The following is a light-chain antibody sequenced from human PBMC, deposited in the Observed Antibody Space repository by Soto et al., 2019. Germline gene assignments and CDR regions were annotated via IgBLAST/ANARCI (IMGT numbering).Light chain of an antibody. CDR1: QSVGSD. V-gene: IGKV3D-15*01. J-gene: IGKJ5*01. Sequence: ERVMTQSPATLSVSPGERATLSCRASQSVGSDLAWYQQKPGQAPRLLIYGASNRATGIPDRFSGSGSGTDFTLTISSLQPEDVATYYCEKYGSAPPYTFGQGTRLEIK. CDR3: EKYGSAPPYT. CDR2: GAS.